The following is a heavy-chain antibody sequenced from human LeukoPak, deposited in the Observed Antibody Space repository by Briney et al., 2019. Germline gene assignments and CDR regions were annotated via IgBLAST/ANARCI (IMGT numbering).Heavy chain of an antibody. CDR1: AYNFTSDY. D-gene: IGHD2-2*01. CDR3: ARRGGCISTSCNLDY. J-gene: IGHJ4*02. V-gene: IGHV1-46*03. Sequence: GPPVEGSSKKSAYNFTSDYINWRGHAPGQGVEGGGMINPNGGGTSSAQKFQGRVTLTRDTSTSTVYMDLSSLRSEDTAIYYCARRGGCISTSCNLDYWGQGTLVTVSS. CDR2: INPNGGGT.